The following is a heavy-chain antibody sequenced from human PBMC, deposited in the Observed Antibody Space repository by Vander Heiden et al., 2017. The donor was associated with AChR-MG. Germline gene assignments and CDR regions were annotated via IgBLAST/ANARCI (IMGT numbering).Heavy chain of an antibody. CDR1: GYTLTELS. V-gene: IGHV1-24*01. CDR2: VDPEDGET. J-gene: IGHJ3*02. CDR3: ATTIEDVVAATRCAFDI. D-gene: IGHD2-15*01. Sequence: QVQLVQSGAEVKKPGASVTVSCKVSGYTLTELSRHWVRQAPGKGLEWMGGVDPEDGETIYAQKFQGRVTMTEDTSTDTAYMELSSLRSEDTAVYYCATTIEDVVAATRCAFDIWGQGTMVTVSS.